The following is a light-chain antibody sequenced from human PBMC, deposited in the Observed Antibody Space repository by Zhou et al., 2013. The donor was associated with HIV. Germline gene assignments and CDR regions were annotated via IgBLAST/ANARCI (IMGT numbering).Light chain of an antibody. V-gene: IGKV1-27*01. CDR3: QNYWYGTRT. J-gene: IGKJ1*01. CDR1: QGISDF. Sequence: DIQMTQSPSSLSASVGDRVTIACRASQGISDFLAWYQQKPGTVPKVLIYGASTLYSGVSSRFSGSGSGTDFTLTISDLQPEDVGTYYCQNYWYGTRTFGPGTKVEIK. CDR2: GAS.